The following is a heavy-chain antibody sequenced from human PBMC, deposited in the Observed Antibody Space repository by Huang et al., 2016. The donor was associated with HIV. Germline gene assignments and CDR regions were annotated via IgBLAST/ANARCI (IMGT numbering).Heavy chain of an antibody. J-gene: IGHJ6*02. V-gene: IGHV1-18*04. CDR2: IRPSYGYT. D-gene: IGHD4-17*01. CDR1: GSPFISYG. Sequence: QVQLVQSGAEVNKPGASVKVSCRASGSPFISYGITWVRQAPGQGLEWMGWIRPSYGYTNYAQQFQGRVTMTTDTSTNTVYMEVRSLRSDDTAVYYCARDLGTTVVPDGMDVWGQGTTVTVSS. CDR3: ARDLGTTVVPDGMDV.